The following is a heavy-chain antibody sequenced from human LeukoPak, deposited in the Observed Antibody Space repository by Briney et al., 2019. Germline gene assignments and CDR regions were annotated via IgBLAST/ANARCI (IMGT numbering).Heavy chain of an antibody. D-gene: IGHD3-3*01. CDR3: ARARAFGVYYTDV. Sequence: GGSLRLSCAASGFTFSSYAMSWVRQAPGKGLEWVSAISGSGGSTYYADSVKGRFTISRDNSKNTLYLQMNSLRAEDTGIYYCARARAFGVYYTDVWGKGTTVTVSS. J-gene: IGHJ6*03. CDR1: GFTFSSYA. V-gene: IGHV3-23*01. CDR2: ISGSGGST.